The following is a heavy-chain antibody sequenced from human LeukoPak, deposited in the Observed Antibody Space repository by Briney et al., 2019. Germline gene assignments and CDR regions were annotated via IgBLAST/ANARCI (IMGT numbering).Heavy chain of an antibody. J-gene: IGHJ6*03. V-gene: IGHV3-30*04. Sequence: PGGSLRLSCAASGFTFSTYAMHWVRQAPGKGLEGVAVISYDGGNKYYADSVRGRFTISRDNSKNTLYLQMNSLRAEDTAVYYCERTSNYYYYMDVWGKGPTVTVSS. CDR3: ERTSNYYYYMDV. CDR2: ISYDGGNK. CDR1: GFTFSTYA.